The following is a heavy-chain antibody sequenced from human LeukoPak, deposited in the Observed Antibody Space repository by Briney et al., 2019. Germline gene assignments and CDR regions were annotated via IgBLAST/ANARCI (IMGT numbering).Heavy chain of an antibody. V-gene: IGHV4-38-2*02. D-gene: IGHD2-8*01. J-gene: IGHJ4*02. CDR3: ARFSGTNYKGFDY. Sequence: SETLSLTCTVSGYSISSGYYWGWIRQPPGKGLEWIGSIYHSGSTYYNPSLKSRVTISVDTSKNQFSLKLSSVTAADTAVYYCARFSGTNYKGFDYWGQGTLVTVSS. CDR1: GYSISSGYY. CDR2: IYHSGST.